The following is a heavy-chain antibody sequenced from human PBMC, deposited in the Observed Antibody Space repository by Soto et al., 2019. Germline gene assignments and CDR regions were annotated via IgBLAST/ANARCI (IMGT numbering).Heavy chain of an antibody. CDR1: GYTFSSYG. CDR2: INPSSGET. D-gene: IGHD6-13*01. Sequence: QIRLVQSGGEVRTPGASVKVSCKASGYTFSSYGITWVLQAPGQGLEWLGWINPSSGETNYAQKFQGRVTVTTDTSTTTGYMERRNLTFDDTAVYYCARDWYPRFDPWGQGTLVTVSS. J-gene: IGHJ5*02. CDR3: ARDWYPRFDP. V-gene: IGHV1-18*01.